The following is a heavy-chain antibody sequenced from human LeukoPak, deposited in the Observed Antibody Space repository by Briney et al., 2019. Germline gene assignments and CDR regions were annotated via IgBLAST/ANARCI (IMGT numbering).Heavy chain of an antibody. CDR1: GFIFRNYW. CDR3: ATGQGHGMDV. Sequence: GGSLRLSCTASGFIFRNYWMSWVRQAPGKGLEWVANIEDDGSEKNYVDSVKGRFTISRDNGKNSLYLQMNNLRAEDTAVYYCATGQGHGMDVWGQGTTVTVSS. CDR2: IEDDGSEK. V-gene: IGHV3-7*01. J-gene: IGHJ6*02.